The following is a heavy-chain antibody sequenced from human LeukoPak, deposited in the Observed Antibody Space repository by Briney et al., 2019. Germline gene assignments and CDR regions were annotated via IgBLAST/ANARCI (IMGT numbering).Heavy chain of an antibody. D-gene: IGHD2-21*02. CDR3: ARGMTSNWFDP. Sequence: PSETLSLTCTVSGGSISSGSYYWSWIRQPAGKGLEWIGRIYTSGSTNYNPSLKSRVTISVDTSKNQFSLKLSSVTAADTAVYYCARGMTSNWFDPWGQGTLVTVSS. V-gene: IGHV4-61*02. CDR2: IYTSGST. CDR1: GGSISSGSYY. J-gene: IGHJ5*02.